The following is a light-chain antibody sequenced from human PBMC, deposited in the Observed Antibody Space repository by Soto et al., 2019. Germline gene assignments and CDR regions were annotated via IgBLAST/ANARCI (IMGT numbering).Light chain of an antibody. V-gene: IGLV2-14*01. CDR2: DVS. Sequence: QAALTQPASVSGSRGQSVAISCTGTSSDVGGYDYVSWYQQHPGKAPKLMIYDVSNRPSGVSNRFSGSKSDNTASLTISGLQAEDEADYYCSSYTSSSTYVFGTGTKVTV. CDR3: SSYTSSSTYV. CDR1: SSDVGGYDY. J-gene: IGLJ1*01.